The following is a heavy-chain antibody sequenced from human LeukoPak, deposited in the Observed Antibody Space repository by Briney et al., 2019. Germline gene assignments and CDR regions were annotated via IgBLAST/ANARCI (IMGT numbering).Heavy chain of an antibody. CDR1: GDSISSDGYA. V-gene: IGHV4-30-4*07. CDR3: ARDNDYYDSSGYPGSFDT. Sequence: SQTLSLTCAVSGDSISSDGYAWNRIRQPPGKGLEWIGYIYYSGSTYFNPSLKSRVTMSVDTSKNQFSLRLSSVTAADTAVYYCARDNDYYDSSGYPGSFDTWGQGILVTVSS. J-gene: IGHJ4*02. CDR2: IYYSGST. D-gene: IGHD3-22*01.